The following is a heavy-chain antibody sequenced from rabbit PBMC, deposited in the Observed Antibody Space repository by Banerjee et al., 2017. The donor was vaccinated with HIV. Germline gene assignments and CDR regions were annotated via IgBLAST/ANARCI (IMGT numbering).Heavy chain of an antibody. CDR3: ARDLDDGSDSSLYGMDL. J-gene: IGHJ6*01. D-gene: IGHD4-2*01. Sequence: LQESGGGLFQPGGSLALTCTASGLDFSSRSWICWVRQAPGKGLEWIGCIYTGSSGTTYYATWAKGRFTISKTSSTMVTLQMTSLTAADTATYFCARDLDDGSDSSLYGMDLWGPGTLVTVS. CDR1: GLDFSSRSW. V-gene: IGHV1S45*01. CDR2: IYTGSSGTT.